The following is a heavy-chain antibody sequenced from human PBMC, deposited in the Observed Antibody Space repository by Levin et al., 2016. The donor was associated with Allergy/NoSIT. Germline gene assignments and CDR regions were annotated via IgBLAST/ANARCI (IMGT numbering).Heavy chain of an antibody. J-gene: IGHJ2*01. CDR2: IIPILGIA. CDR3: ARDGYSSGLRIWYFDL. CDR1: GGTFSSYA. Sequence: SVKVSCKASGGTFSSYAISWVRQAPGQGLEWMGRIIPILGIANYAQKFQGRVTITADKSTSTAYMELSSLRSEDTAVYYCARDGYSSGLRIWYFDLWGRGTLVTVSS. V-gene: IGHV1-69*04. D-gene: IGHD6-19*01.